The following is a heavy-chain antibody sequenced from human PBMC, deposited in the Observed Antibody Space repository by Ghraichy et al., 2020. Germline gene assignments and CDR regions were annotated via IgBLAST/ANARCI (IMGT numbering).Heavy chain of an antibody. CDR2: IRSKAYGGTT. CDR1: GFTSGDYT. CDR3: TRGPFARSRVDTALGLDF. J-gene: IGHJ4*02. D-gene: IGHD5-18*01. V-gene: IGHV3-49*04. Sequence: GGSLRLSCTPSGFTSGDYTLSWVRQAPGKGLEWVGFIRSKAYGGTTEHAASVKGRFTFSRDDSKNIAYLQMNSLKTEDTAIYYCTRGPFARSRVDTALGLDFWGQGTLVTVSS.